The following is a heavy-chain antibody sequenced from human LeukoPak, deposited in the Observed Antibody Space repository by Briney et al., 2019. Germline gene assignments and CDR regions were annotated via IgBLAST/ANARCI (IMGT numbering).Heavy chain of an antibody. CDR2: INPDSGDT. CDR3: ARGFVAVAGNIGY. V-gene: IGHV1-2*02. D-gene: IGHD6-19*01. J-gene: IGHJ4*01. Sequence: ASRKVSCMASGYTFISYYMRWVRQAHGQGLEWMGWINPDSGDTNYAQESQGRVTMIRETSISTAYMELSRMRSDDTAVYYCARGFVAVAGNIGYWGQGTLVTVSS. CDR1: GYTFISYY.